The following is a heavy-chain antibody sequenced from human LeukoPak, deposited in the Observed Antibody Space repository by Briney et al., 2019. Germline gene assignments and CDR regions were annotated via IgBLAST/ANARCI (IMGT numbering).Heavy chain of an antibody. D-gene: IGHD6-6*01. CDR3: AREYSSSSGRSFDY. Sequence: GGSLRLSCAASGFTFSSYSMNWVRQAPEKGLEWVSYISSSSSNMYYADSVKGRFTISRDSAKNSLYLQMNSLRAEDTAVYYCAREYSSSSGRSFDYWGQGTLVIVSS. CDR1: GFTFSSYS. V-gene: IGHV3-48*01. CDR2: ISSSSSNM. J-gene: IGHJ4*02.